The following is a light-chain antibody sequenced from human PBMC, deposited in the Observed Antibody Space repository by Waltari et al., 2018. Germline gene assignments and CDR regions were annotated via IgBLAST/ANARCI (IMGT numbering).Light chain of an antibody. CDR2: GAS. Sequence: EILLTQSPGTLLSSPGERATLTGSASQSISNNYLAWYQQKPGQAPRLLIYGASSRATGIPDRFSGSGYDTDVTLTVSRLESEDFGVYYCQQYGSSPLTFGQGTKVEIK. CDR1: QSISNNY. CDR3: QQYGSSPLT. J-gene: IGKJ2*01. V-gene: IGKV3-20*01.